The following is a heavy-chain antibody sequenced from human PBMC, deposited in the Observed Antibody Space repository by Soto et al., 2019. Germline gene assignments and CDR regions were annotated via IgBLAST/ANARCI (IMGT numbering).Heavy chain of an antibody. D-gene: IGHD3-22*01. V-gene: IGHV3-30-3*01. CDR3: ARLHYYDSSGYRDYYFDY. CDR1: GFAFISYA. Sequence: GGSLRLSCAASGFAFISYAVHFVRHSPVKWREWVAVISYDGSNKYYADSVKGRFTISRDNSKNTLYLQMNSLRAEDTAVYYCARLHYYDSSGYRDYYFDYWGQGTLVTVSS. CDR2: ISYDGSNK. J-gene: IGHJ4*02.